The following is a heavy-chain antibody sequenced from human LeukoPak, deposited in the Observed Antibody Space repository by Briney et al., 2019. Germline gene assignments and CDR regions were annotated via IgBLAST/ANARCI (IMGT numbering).Heavy chain of an antibody. Sequence: SETLSLTCAVYGGSFSGYYWSWIRQPPGKGLEWIGEINHSGSTNYNPSLKSRVTISVDTSKNQFSLKLSSVTAADTAVYYCARHQNSGSYYNARFDPWGQGTLVTVSS. CDR3: ARHQNSGSYYNARFDP. V-gene: IGHV4-34*01. J-gene: IGHJ5*02. CDR1: GGSFSGYY. CDR2: INHSGST. D-gene: IGHD3-10*01.